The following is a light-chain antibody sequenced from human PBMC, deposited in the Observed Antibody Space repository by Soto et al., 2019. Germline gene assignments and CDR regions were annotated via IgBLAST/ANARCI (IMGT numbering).Light chain of an antibody. J-gene: IGLJ2*01. V-gene: IGLV2-14*01. CDR2: DVS. CDR1: SSDVGGYNY. Sequence: QSALTQPASVSGSPAQSITISCTGTSSDVGGYNYVSWYQQHPGKAPKLMIYDVSNRPSGVSNRFSGSKSGNTASLTISGLQAEDEADYYCSSYTRSSTLYVVFAGGTKLTVL. CDR3: SSYTRSSTLYVV.